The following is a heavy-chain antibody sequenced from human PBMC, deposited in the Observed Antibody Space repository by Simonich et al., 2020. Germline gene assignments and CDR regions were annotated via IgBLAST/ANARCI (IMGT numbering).Heavy chain of an antibody. D-gene: IGHD2-21*01. Sequence: QVQLVQSGAEVKKPVAALKVSCKASGYTFTGYYMHGGRQAPGQGLEWMGWINPNSVGTHYAKKFPGRVTRTRDTSISTAYMELSRLRSDDTAVYYCARNGLVGILKAFDIWGQGTMVTVSS. J-gene: IGHJ3*02. CDR3: ARNGLVGILKAFDI. CDR2: INPNSVGT. V-gene: IGHV1-2*02. CDR1: GYTFTGYY.